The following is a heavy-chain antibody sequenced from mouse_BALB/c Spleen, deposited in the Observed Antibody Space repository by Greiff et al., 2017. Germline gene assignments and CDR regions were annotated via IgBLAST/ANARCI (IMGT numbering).Heavy chain of an antibody. Sequence: EVKLQESGGGLVKPGGSLKLSCAASGFTFSSYAMSWVRQTPEKRLEWVATISSGGSYTYYPDSVKGRFTISRDNAKNTLYLQMSSLRSEDTAMYYCARPSMITTGVFAYWGQGTLVTVSA. D-gene: IGHD2-4*01. CDR1: GFTFSSYA. V-gene: IGHV5-9-3*01. J-gene: IGHJ3*01. CDR3: ARPSMITTGVFAY. CDR2: ISSGGSYT.